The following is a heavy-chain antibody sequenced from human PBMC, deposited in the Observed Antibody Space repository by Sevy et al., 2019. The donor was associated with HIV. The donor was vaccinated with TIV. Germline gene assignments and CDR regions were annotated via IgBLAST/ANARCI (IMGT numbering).Heavy chain of an antibody. J-gene: IGHJ6*02. CDR1: GDSISSNY. CDR2: IYYSGST. Sequence: SETLSLTCTVSGDSISSNYWNWIRQPPGKGLEWIGYIYYSGSTNYNPSLKSRVTISVDTSKNQFSLRLGSVTAADTAVYYCARQSVTYDILTGWNYYGVDVWGQGTTVTV. CDR3: ARQSVTYDILTGWNYYGVDV. V-gene: IGHV4-59*08. D-gene: IGHD3-9*01.